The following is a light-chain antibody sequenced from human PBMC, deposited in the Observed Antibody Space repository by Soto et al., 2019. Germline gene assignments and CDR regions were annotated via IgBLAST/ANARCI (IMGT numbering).Light chain of an antibody. CDR1: RSISSW. J-gene: IGKJ1*01. V-gene: IGKV1-5*01. Sequence: DIPLTQSPSTLSQSPGDRATLACRASRSISSWLAWYQQRPEIAPKLLIYTASSVKSGVPSWFSGSGSGTEFTLTISSLQPDDFAAYYCQHDNSYSVTFGQGTKVDIK. CDR3: QHDNSYSVT. CDR2: TAS.